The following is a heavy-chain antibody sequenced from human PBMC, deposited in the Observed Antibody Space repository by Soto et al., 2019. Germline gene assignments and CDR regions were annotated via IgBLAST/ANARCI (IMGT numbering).Heavy chain of an antibody. V-gene: IGHV3-48*01. J-gene: IGHJ3*02. CDR1: GFTFSSYS. D-gene: IGHD2-15*01. CDR2: ISSISSTI. CDR3: AREGVVVAAIIRGAFDI. Sequence: EVQLVESGGGLVQPGGSLRLSCAASGFTFSSYSMNWVRQAPGKGLEWVSYISSISSTIYYADSVKGRFTISRDNAKNSLYLQMNSLRAEDTAVYYCAREGVVVAAIIRGAFDIWGQGTMVTVSS.